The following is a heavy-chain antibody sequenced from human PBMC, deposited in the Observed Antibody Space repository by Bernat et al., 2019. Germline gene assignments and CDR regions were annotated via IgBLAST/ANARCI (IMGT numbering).Heavy chain of an antibody. Sequence: QVQLVQSGAEVKKPGASVKVSCKASGYTFTSYGISWVRQAPGQGLEWMGWISAYNGNTNYAQKLQGRVTMTTDTSTSTAYMELRSLRSDDTAVYYCARAGPFRRRSPLVVAASNWFDPWGQGTLVTVSS. J-gene: IGHJ5*02. CDR2: ISAYNGNT. D-gene: IGHD2-15*01. V-gene: IGHV1-18*01. CDR3: ARAGPFRRRSPLVVAASNWFDP. CDR1: GYTFTSYG.